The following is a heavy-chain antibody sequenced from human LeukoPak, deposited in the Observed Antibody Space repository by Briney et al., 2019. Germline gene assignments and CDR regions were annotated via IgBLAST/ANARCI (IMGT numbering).Heavy chain of an antibody. V-gene: IGHV4-31*03. J-gene: IGHJ4*02. CDR2: IYYSGST. Sequence: SETLSLTCTVSGGSISSGGYYWSWIRQHPGKGLEWIGYIYYSGSTYYNPSLKSRVTISVDTSKNQFSLKLSSVTAADTAAYYCARDLGYCSGGSCSPGGYFDYWGQGTLVTVSS. CDR3: ARDLGYCSGGSCSPGGYFDY. D-gene: IGHD2-15*01. CDR1: GGSISSGGYY.